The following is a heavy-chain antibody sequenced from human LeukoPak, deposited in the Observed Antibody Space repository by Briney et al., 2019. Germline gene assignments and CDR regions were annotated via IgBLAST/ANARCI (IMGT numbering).Heavy chain of an antibody. CDR2: ISYDGSNK. V-gene: IGHV3-30-3*01. CDR3: ARDQRITIFGVVSYNWFDP. CDR1: GFTFSSYA. Sequence: PGRSLRLSCAASGFTFSSYAMHRVRQAPGKGLERVAVISYDGSNKYYADSVKGRFTISRDNSKNTLYLQMNSLRAEDTAVYYCARDQRITIFGVVSYNWFDPWGQGTLVTVSS. J-gene: IGHJ5*02. D-gene: IGHD3-3*01.